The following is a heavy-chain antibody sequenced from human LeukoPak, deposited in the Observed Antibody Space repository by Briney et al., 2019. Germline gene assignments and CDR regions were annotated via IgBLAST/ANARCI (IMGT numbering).Heavy chain of an antibody. Sequence: ASVKVSCKASGYTFTGYYMHWVRQAPGQGLEWMGWINPNIGDTDYAQRFQGRVTMTRDTSISTAYIELSRLRSDDTAVCYCARKNYDPDGIDIWGQGTMVTVSS. CDR3: ARKNYDPDGIDI. CDR2: INPNIGDT. CDR1: GYTFTGYY. J-gene: IGHJ3*02. D-gene: IGHD3-22*01. V-gene: IGHV1-2*02.